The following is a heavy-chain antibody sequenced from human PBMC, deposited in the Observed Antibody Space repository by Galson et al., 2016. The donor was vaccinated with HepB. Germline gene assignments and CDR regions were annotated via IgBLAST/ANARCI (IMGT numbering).Heavy chain of an antibody. V-gene: IGHV3-11*06. CDR2: ISISSSYT. CDR3: ARGYYNAMDV. Sequence: SLRLSCAASGFTFSDYYMSWIRQAPGKGLEWVSYISISSSYTNYADSVKGRFTISRDNAKNSVYLQMNSLRADDTAVYYCARGYYNAMDVWGQGTMVTVSS. J-gene: IGHJ6*02. CDR1: GFTFSDYY.